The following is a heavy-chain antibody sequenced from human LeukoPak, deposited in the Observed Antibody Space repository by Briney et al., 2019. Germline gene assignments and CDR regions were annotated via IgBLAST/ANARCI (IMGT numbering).Heavy chain of an antibody. V-gene: IGHV5-51*01. Sequence: GESLKISCETSGYSFTSNWIAWVRQKPGKGLEWMGIIYPGDSETRYSPSFQGQVTISVNKSVRSAYLQWSSLKASDTAMYYCARRGNYDSSGYYGYWGQGTLVTVSS. D-gene: IGHD3-22*01. CDR3: ARRGNYDSSGYYGY. CDR1: GYSFTSNW. J-gene: IGHJ4*02. CDR2: IYPGDSET.